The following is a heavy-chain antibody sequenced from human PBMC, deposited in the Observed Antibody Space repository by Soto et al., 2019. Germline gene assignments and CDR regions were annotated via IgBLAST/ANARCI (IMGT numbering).Heavy chain of an antibody. J-gene: IGHJ6*01. D-gene: IGHD3-10*01. CDR2: IIPIFGTA. Sequence: SVKVSCKVSGGTFSSHAIIWVRLAPGQGLDWMGGIIPIFGTANYAQKFQGRVTITADESTSTAYMEMSSLRSEDTAVYYCASWYYYGSGTYYYYGLDAWGQGTTVKVSS. CDR1: GGTFSSHA. CDR3: ASWYYYGSGTYYYYGLDA. V-gene: IGHV1-69*13.